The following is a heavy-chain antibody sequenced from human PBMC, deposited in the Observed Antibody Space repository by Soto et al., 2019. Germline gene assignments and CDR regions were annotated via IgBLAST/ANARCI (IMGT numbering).Heavy chain of an antibody. CDR3: ARVDPRGVAVVRDY. D-gene: IGHD3-10*01. V-gene: IGHV1-18*01. J-gene: IGHJ4*02. Sequence: EASVKVSCKASGNTFASHGFSWVRQAPGQGLEWMGWISGFNGQTNYALKFQGRVTLTTDASTSTAYMELRSLRSDDTAVYFCARVDPRGVAVVRDYWGQGTLVTVYS. CDR2: ISGFNGQT. CDR1: GNTFASHG.